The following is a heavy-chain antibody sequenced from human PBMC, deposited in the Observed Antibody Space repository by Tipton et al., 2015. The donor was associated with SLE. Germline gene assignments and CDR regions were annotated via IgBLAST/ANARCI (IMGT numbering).Heavy chain of an antibody. CDR2: ISSNGGST. CDR3: ASKTQGPPGITGTTVYYYGMDV. Sequence: GSLRLSCAASGFTFSSYAMHWVRQAPGKGLEYVSAISSNGGSTYYADSVKGRFTISRDNSKNTLYLQMSSLRSEDTAVYYCASKTQGPPGITGTTVYYYGMDVWGQGTTVTVSS. V-gene: IGHV3-64*02. CDR1: GFTFSSYA. J-gene: IGHJ6*02. D-gene: IGHD1-7*01.